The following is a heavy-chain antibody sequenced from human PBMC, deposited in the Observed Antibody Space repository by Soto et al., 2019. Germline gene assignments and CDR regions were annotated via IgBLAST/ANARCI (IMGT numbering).Heavy chain of an antibody. J-gene: IGHJ4*01. Sequence: GVLRLSCSASGFTFSSSAMTWVRQAPGKGLEWVSAISGSGGSTYHADSVKGRFTISRDSSRNMVYLQMNSLRAEDTAVYYCAKHSSGGRFFDHWGHGTLVNVSS. CDR1: GFTFSSSA. CDR3: AKHSSGGRFFDH. V-gene: IGHV3-23*01. CDR2: ISGSGGST. D-gene: IGHD6-19*01.